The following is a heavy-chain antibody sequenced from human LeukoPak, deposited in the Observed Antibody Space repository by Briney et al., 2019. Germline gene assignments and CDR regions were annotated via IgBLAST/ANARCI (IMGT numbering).Heavy chain of an antibody. D-gene: IGHD2/OR15-2a*01. CDR1: GYTFTGYY. CDR2: INPNSGGT. Sequence: ASVKVSRKASGYTFTGYYMHWVRQAPGQGLEWMGWINPNSGGTNYAQKFQGRVTMTRDTSISTAYMELSRLRSDDTAVYYCARDQDVTTLPHDYWGQGTLVTVSS. J-gene: IGHJ4*02. CDR3: ARDQDVTTLPHDY. V-gene: IGHV1-2*02.